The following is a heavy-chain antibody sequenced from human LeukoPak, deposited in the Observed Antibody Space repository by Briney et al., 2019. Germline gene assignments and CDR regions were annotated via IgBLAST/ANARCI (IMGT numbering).Heavy chain of an antibody. V-gene: IGHV1-69*05. CDR3: ARVGYYYGSGKIGSFSYYYMDV. CDR2: IIPIFGTA. CDR1: GGTFSSYA. Sequence: SVKVSCKASGGTFSSYAISWVRQAPGQGLEWMGGIIPIFGTANYAQKFQGRVTITTDESTSTAYMELSSLRSEDTAVYYCARVGYYYGSGKIGSFSYYYMDVWGKGTTVTVSS. D-gene: IGHD3-10*01. J-gene: IGHJ6*03.